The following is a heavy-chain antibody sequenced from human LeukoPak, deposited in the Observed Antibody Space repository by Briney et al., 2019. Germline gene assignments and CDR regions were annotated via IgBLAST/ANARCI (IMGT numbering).Heavy chain of an antibody. CDR1: GGSISSYY. CDR2: IYYSGST. D-gene: IGHD5-12*01. CDR3: ARDGPHLALKYSGYDLGDNWFDP. J-gene: IGHJ5*02. V-gene: IGHV4-59*12. Sequence: TPSETLSLTCTVSGGSISSYYWSWIRQPPGKGLEWIGYIYYSGSTNYNPSLKSRVTISVDTSKNQFSLKLSSVTAADTAVYYYARDGPHLALKYSGYDLGDNWFDPWGQGTLVTVYS.